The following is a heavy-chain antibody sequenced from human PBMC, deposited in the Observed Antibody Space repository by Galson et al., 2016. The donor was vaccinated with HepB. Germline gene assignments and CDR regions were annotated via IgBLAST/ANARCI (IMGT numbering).Heavy chain of an antibody. V-gene: IGHV3-53*01. CDR2: IFLGGTT. Sequence: SLRLSCAASGFTVGSHYMSWVRQAPGKGLEWVSVIFLGGTTYYADSVEGRFTISRDDSMNTLYLQMNSLTAGDTAVYFCARTSYRECTGTPCVNFRYYYYYIDVWGKGTTVTVSS. CDR1: GFTVGSHY. D-gene: IGHD2-8*02. J-gene: IGHJ6*03. CDR3: ARTSYRECTGTPCVNFRYYYYYIDV.